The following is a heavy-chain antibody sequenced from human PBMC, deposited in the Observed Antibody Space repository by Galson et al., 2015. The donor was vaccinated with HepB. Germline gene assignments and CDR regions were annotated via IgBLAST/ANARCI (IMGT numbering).Heavy chain of an antibody. Sequence: SLRLSCAASGFAVSNNYMTWVRQAPGKGLEWVSILYRDGSAYYAESAKGRFTISRHSSKNTLYLQMNSLKTQDTAEYYCAGEGWISYYYHCGLAVWGQGTTVTVSS. D-gene: IGHD3-3*02. CDR1: GFAVSNNY. CDR2: LYRDGSA. CDR3: AGEGWISYYYHCGLAV. J-gene: IGHJ6*02. V-gene: IGHV3-53*04.